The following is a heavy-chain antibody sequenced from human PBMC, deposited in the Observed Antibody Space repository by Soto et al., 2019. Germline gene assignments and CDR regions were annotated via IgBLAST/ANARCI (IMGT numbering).Heavy chain of an antibody. CDR3: ARDSGYGSGNSVNHYLDY. D-gene: IGHD3-10*01. Sequence: PGGSLRLSCSASGFTFNKFAMHWVRQAPGTGLEYVSAISDTGGSKFHAESVKGRFTVSRDNARNSVYLQMDSLRAEDTAVYYCARDSGYGSGNSVNHYLDYWGHGALVTVSS. V-gene: IGHV3-64*04. J-gene: IGHJ4*01. CDR1: GFTFNKFA. CDR2: ISDTGGSK.